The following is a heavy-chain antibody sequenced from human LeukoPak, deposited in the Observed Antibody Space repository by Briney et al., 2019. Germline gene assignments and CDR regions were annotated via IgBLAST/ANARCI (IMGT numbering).Heavy chain of an antibody. V-gene: IGHV3-7*01. CDR3: ARDGDDSSGYYGDY. D-gene: IGHD3-22*01. Sequence: GGSLRLSCAASGFTFSSYWMSWVRQAPGKGLEGVANIRQDGSEEFYVDSVKGRFTISRDNAKNSLYLQMNSLRAEDTAVYYCARDGDDSSGYYGDYWGQGTLVTVSS. CDR2: IRQDGSEE. J-gene: IGHJ4*02. CDR1: GFTFSSYW.